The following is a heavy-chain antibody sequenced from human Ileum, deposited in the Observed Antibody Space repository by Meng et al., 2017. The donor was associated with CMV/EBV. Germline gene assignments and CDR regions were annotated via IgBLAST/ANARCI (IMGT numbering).Heavy chain of an antibody. J-gene: IGHJ4*02. CDR3: ARDPIEYQMLYRSDY. V-gene: IGHV3-30*03. D-gene: IGHD3-16*02. Sequence: YAGAVKGRFTISRDNYRRMLYLHMNSLTPEDTAVYYCARDPIEYQMLYRSDYWGQGTLVTVSS.